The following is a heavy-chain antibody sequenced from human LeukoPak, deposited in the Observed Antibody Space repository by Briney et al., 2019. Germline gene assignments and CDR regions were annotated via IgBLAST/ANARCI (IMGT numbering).Heavy chain of an antibody. CDR2: IYYSGST. Sequence: PSETLSLTCTVSGGSISSGGYYWSWIRQHPGQGLEWIGYIYYSGSTYYNPSLKSRVTISVDTSKNQFSLKLSSVTAADTAVYYCARSEYYYDSSGYFTYWGQGTLVTVSS. CDR1: GGSISSGGYY. V-gene: IGHV4-31*03. D-gene: IGHD3-22*01. J-gene: IGHJ4*02. CDR3: ARSEYYYDSSGYFTY.